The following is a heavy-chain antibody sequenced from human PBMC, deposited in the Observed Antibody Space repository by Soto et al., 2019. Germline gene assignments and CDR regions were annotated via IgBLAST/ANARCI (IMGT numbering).Heavy chain of an antibody. Sequence: EVQLVESGGGLVQPGGSLRLSCAASGFTFSAYSMNWVRQAPGKGLEWVSYIISSSSTIYYADSVKGRFTISRDNAKNSAYLQMSSLRDEDTAVYYCARERPADYWGQGTLVTVSS. CDR2: IISSSSTI. CDR1: GFTFSAYS. CDR3: ARERPADY. J-gene: IGHJ4*02. V-gene: IGHV3-48*02.